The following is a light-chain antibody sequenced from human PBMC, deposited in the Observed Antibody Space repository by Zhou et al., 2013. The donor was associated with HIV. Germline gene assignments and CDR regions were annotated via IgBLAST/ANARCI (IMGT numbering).Light chain of an antibody. CDR1: QSVSSS. CDR2: GAS. J-gene: IGKJ4*01. Sequence: EIVLTQSPATLSLSPGERATLSCRASQSVSSSLAWYQQKPGQAPRLLIYGASTRATGIPDRFSGSGSGTDFTLTISRLEPEDFAVYYCQHYSASPATFGGGTKVEIK. CDR3: QHYSASPAT. V-gene: IGKV3-20*01.